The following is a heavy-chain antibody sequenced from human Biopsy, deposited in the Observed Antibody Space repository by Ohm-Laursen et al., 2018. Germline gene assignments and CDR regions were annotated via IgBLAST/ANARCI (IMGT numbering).Heavy chain of an antibody. V-gene: IGHV4-59*11. J-gene: IGHJ1*01. Sequence: TLSLTCAVSGGSFTGHYWTWIRQPPGKGLEWIGHISHTGYTSYKSSPKSRVTISLDTSRKHFSLRLTSLAAADTAVYYCARGSNEYGGLYFPHWGQGTLVTVSS. CDR2: ISHTGYT. CDR3: ARGSNEYGGLYFPH. D-gene: IGHD4-23*01. CDR1: GGSFTGHY.